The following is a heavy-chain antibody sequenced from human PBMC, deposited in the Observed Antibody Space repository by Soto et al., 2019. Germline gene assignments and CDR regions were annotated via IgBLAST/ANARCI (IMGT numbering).Heavy chain of an antibody. V-gene: IGHV3-33*01. CDR1: GFTFSSYG. CDR3: ARGDQNEYGWRERAPFAY. J-gene: IGHJ4*02. D-gene: IGHD3-10*01. Sequence: QVQLVESGGGVVQPGRSLRLSCAASGFTFSSYGMHWVRQAPGKGLEWVAVIWYDGSNKYYADSVKGRFTISRDNSKNTLYLQMNSLRAEDTAVYYCARGDQNEYGWRERAPFAYWGQGTLVTVSS. CDR2: IWYDGSNK.